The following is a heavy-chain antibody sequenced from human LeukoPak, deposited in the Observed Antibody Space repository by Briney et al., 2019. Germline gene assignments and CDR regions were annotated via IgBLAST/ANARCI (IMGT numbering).Heavy chain of an antibody. D-gene: IGHD2-15*01. V-gene: IGHV4-4*07. J-gene: IGHJ4*02. CDR3: ARRGGYFDY. Sequence: SETLSLTCTVSGGPISHYYWIWIRQPAGEGLEWIGRIYTGGRIDSNPSLKSRVTMSVDTSKNQFSLKLTSVTAADTAVYYCARRGGYFDYWGQGTLVTVSS. CDR2: IYTGGRI. CDR1: GGPISHYY.